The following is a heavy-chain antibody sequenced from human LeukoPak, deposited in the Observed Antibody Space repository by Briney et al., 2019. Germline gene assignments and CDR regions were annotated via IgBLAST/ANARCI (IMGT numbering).Heavy chain of an antibody. D-gene: IGHD2-15*01. V-gene: IGHV3-48*03. CDR2: ISSSSSTI. CDR1: GFTFSSYE. CDR3: ARDHGDILGYCSGGSCYSIDY. J-gene: IGHJ4*02. Sequence: PGGSLRLSCAASGFTFSSYEMNWVRQAPGKGLEWVSYISSSSSTIYYADSVKGRFTISRDNAKNSLYLQMNSLRAEDTAVYYCARDHGDILGYCSGGSCYSIDYWGQGTLVTVSS.